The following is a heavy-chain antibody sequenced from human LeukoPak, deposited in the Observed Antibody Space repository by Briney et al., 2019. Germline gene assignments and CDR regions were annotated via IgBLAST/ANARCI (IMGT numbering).Heavy chain of an antibody. CDR2: INPNSGGA. CDR1: GYTFTGYY. CDR3: ARDGYYDSSGYYYANFWYYYYGMDV. J-gene: IGHJ6*02. V-gene: IGHV1-2*06. D-gene: IGHD3-22*01. Sequence: ASVKVSGKASGYTFTGYYMHWVRQAPGQGLEWMGRINPNSGGANYAQKFQGRVTMTRDTSISTAYMELSRLRSDDTAVYYCARDGYYDSSGYYYANFWYYYYGMDVWGQGTTVTVSS.